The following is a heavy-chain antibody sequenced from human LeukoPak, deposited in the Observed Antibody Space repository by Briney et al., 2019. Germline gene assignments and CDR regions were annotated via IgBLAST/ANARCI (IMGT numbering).Heavy chain of an antibody. J-gene: IGHJ3*02. CDR1: GFTFSSYD. CDR3: ARGRRPDAFDS. Sequence: GASLRLSCAASGFTFSSYDMYWVRQAPGKGLELVSYISSSGTTTHYGASVKVRFTISRDNAKNSLYLQMNSLRAEDTAVYYCARGRRPDAFDSWGQGTRVTVSS. CDR2: ISSSGTTT. V-gene: IGHV3-48*03.